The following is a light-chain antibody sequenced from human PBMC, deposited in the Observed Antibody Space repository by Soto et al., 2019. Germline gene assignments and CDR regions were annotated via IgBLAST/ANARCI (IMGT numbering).Light chain of an antibody. CDR1: QNISSY. V-gene: IGKV3-15*01. Sequence: IVLTHSPVTLSLSPGERATLCWSASQNISSYLIWYQQNPGQAPRLLLYGASTRATGIPARFSGSGFGTEFTLTISSLQSEDFAVYFCQQYESWPRTFGQGTKVDNK. CDR2: GAS. CDR3: QQYESWPRT. J-gene: IGKJ1*01.